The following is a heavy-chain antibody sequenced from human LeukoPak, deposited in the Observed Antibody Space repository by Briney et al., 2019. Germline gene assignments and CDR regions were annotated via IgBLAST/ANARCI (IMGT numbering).Heavy chain of an antibody. CDR2: IFYSGST. CDR1: GGSISSSNYY. V-gene: IGHV4-39*01. D-gene: IGHD3-10*01. J-gene: IGHJ4*02. CDR3: ATYGSGSYGAFDY. Sequence: PSETLSLTCTASGGSISSSNYYWGWIRQPPGKGLEWLGSIFYSGSTYYNPSLKSRVTISVDTSKNQFSLKLSSVTAADTAVYYCATYGSGSYGAFDYWGQGTLVTVSS.